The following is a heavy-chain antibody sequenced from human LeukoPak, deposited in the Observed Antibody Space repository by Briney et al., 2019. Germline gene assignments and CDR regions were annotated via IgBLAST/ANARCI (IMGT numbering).Heavy chain of an antibody. CDR2: IGSISGTI. V-gene: IGHV3-48*01. CDR3: ARGYGGS. CDR1: GFTFSSHS. D-gene: IGHD4-23*01. Sequence: GGSLRLSCAASGFTFSSHSMNWARQAPGKGLEWVSYIGSISGTIYYADSVKGRFTISRDNAKNSLYLQMNSLRAEDTAVYYCARGYGGSWGQGTLVTVSS. J-gene: IGHJ5*02.